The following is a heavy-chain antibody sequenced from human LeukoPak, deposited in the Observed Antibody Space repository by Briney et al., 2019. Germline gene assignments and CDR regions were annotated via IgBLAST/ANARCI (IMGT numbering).Heavy chain of an antibody. CDR3: ARDPWSSGWYPNWFDP. D-gene: IGHD6-19*01. CDR2: INPSGGST. J-gene: IGHJ5*02. Sequence: ASVKVSCKASGYTFTSYYMHWVRHAPGQGLEWMGIINPSGGSTSYAQKFQGRVTTTRDTSTSTLYMELSSLRSEATAVYYCARDPWSSGWYPNWFDPWGQGTLVTVSS. V-gene: IGHV1-46*01. CDR1: GYTFTSYY.